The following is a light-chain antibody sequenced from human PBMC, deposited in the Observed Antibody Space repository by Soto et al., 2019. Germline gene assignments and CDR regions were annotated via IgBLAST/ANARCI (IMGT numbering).Light chain of an antibody. CDR2: SSN. Sequence: QLVLTQPPSASGTPGQRVTISCSGSSSNIGSNSVNWYQQLPGTAPKLLMYSSNQRPSGVPDRFSGSKSGTSASLAISGLQSEDEADYYCAAWDDNLNGVVFGGRTKLTVL. J-gene: IGLJ2*01. V-gene: IGLV1-44*01. CDR3: AAWDDNLNGVV. CDR1: SSNIGSNS.